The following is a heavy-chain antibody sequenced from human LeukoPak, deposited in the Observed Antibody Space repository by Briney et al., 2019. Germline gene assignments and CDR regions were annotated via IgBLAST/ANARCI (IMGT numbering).Heavy chain of an antibody. Sequence: PSETLSLTCTVSGDSINSLDLWSWVRQPPGKGLEWIGEMYLSGTTHSNPSVKSRVTISIDKSKDQFFLNLSSVTAADTAVYYCAGLVGRYSSGLYYYYFDYWGQGTLVTVSS. J-gene: IGHJ4*02. CDR3: AGLVGRYSSGLYYYYFDY. V-gene: IGHV4-4*02. CDR2: MYLSGTT. D-gene: IGHD3-22*01. CDR1: GDSINSLDL.